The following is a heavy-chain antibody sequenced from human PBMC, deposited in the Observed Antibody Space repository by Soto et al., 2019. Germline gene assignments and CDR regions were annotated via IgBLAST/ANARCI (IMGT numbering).Heavy chain of an antibody. CDR3: ARSYSSSWPYYFDY. V-gene: IGHV3-33*01. Sequence: QVQLVESGGGVVQPGRSLRLSCAASGFTFSSYGMHWVRQAPGKGLEWVAVIWYDGSNKYYADSVKGRFTISRDNSKNTLYLQMNSLRAEDTAVYYCARSYSSSWPYYFDYWGQGTPVTVSS. CDR1: GFTFSSYG. J-gene: IGHJ4*02. D-gene: IGHD6-13*01. CDR2: IWYDGSNK.